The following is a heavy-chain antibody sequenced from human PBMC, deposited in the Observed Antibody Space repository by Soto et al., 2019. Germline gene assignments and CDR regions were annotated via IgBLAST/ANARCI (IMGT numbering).Heavy chain of an antibody. D-gene: IGHD1-20*01. J-gene: IGHJ6*02. V-gene: IGHV4-30-4*01. Sequence: SETLALTCTVSGGSISSGDDFWTWIRQPPGKGLEWIGYIYYSGSTYYNPSLKSRLTMSVDTSKNQFSLRLSSVTAADTAVYYCARDRAKWKDYYYYGMDVWGQGTTVTLSS. CDR1: GGSISSGDDF. CDR2: IYYSGST. CDR3: ARDRAKWKDYYYYGMDV.